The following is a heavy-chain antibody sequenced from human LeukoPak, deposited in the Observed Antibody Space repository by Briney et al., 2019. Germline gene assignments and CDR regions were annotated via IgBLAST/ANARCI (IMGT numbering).Heavy chain of an antibody. CDR1: GYTFTNYA. D-gene: IGHD1-26*01. CDR2: INTNTGNP. V-gene: IGHV7-4-1*02. J-gene: IGHJ5*02. CDR3: ARGKWELHRPRPNWFDP. Sequence: GASVKVSCKASGYTFTNYAMNWVRRAPGQGLEWMGWINTNTGNPTYAQGFTGRFVFSLDTSVSTAYLQISSLKAEDTAVYYCARGKWELHRPRPNWFDPWGQGTLVTVSS.